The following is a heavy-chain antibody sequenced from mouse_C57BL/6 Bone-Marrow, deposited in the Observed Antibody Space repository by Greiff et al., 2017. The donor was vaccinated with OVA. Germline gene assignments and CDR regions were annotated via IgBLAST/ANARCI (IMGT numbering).Heavy chain of an antibody. D-gene: IGHD1-1*01. CDR2: IDPSDSYT. V-gene: IGHV1-59*01. CDR3: ARERATVVHDY. CDR1: GYTFTSYW. Sequence: QVQLKQPGAELVRPGTSVKLSCKASGYTFTSYWMHWVKQRPGQGLEWIGVIDPSDSYTNYNQKFKGKATLTVDTSSSTAYMQLSSLTSEDSAVYYCARERATVVHDYWGQGTTLTVSS. J-gene: IGHJ2*01.